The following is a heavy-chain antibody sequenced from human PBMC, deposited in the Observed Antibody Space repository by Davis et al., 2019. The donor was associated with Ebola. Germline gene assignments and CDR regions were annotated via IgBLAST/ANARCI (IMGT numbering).Heavy chain of an antibody. Sequence: GESLKISCKGSGFSFTNYWIGWVRQTPGKGLEWMGIIYPDDSETRYSPSFQGQVTISADKSINTAYLQWSSLKASDTAMYYCVRSRPVDYWGQGTLVTVSS. CDR1: GFSFTNYW. D-gene: IGHD6-6*01. J-gene: IGHJ4*02. CDR2: IYPDDSET. V-gene: IGHV5-51*01. CDR3: VRSRPVDY.